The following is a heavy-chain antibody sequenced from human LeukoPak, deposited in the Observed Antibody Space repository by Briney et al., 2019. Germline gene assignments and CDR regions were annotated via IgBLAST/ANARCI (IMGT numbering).Heavy chain of an antibody. CDR3: ARLKGPNYYSYYMDV. J-gene: IGHJ6*03. CDR2: IYTSGST. CDR1: GGSISSGSYY. Sequence: SETLSLTCTVSGGSISSGSYYWSWIRQPAGKGLEWIGRIYTSGSTNYNPSLKSRVTISVDTSKNQFSLKLSSVTAADTALYSCARLKGPNYYSYYMDVWGKGTTVTVSS. V-gene: IGHV4-61*02.